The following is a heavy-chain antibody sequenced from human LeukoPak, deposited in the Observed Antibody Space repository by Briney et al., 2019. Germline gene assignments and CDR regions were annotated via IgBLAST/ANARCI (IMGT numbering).Heavy chain of an antibody. CDR2: VYNSGNT. CDR3: ARQRELTGPPPL. D-gene: IGHD1-26*01. Sequence: SETLSLTCAVSGGSISNYYWTWIRQPPGTGLEWIGYVYNSGNTNYNPSLRSRVTISIDASKNQFSLKLNSVTAADTAVYYCARQRELTGPPPLWGQGTLVTVSS. CDR1: GGSISNYY. J-gene: IGHJ4*02. V-gene: IGHV4-59*08.